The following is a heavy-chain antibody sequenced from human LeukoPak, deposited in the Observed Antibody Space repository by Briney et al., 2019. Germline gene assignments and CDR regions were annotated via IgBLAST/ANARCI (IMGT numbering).Heavy chain of an antibody. CDR2: INAGNGNT. Sequence: ASVKVSCKASGYTFTSYAMHWVRQAPGQRLEWMGSINAGNGNTKYSQEFQGRVTITRDTSASTAYMELSSLRSEDMAVYYCARGPMKALSRSAGWWFDPWGQGTLVTVSS. CDR1: GYTFTSYA. V-gene: IGHV1-3*03. D-gene: IGHD5-24*01. J-gene: IGHJ5*02. CDR3: ARGPMKALSRSAGWWFDP.